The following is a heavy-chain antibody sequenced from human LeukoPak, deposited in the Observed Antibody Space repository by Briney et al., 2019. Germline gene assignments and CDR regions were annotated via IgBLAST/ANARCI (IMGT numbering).Heavy chain of an antibody. CDR1: GFTFGSYW. D-gene: IGHD3-10*01. V-gene: IGHV3-7*05. Sequence: GGSLRLSCAASGFTFGSYWMSWARQAPGKGLEWVANINADGYEEYYVDSVKGRFTISGDNAKNSLYLQMNNLRPEDTAVYYCARESLRAAPTYWGQGTLVTVSS. CDR3: ARESLRAAPTY. J-gene: IGHJ4*02. CDR2: INADGYEE.